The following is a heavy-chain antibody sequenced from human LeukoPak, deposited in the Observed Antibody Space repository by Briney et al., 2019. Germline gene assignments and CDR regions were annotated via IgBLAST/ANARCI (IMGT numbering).Heavy chain of an antibody. D-gene: IGHD6-19*01. Sequence: SETLSLTCAVYGGSFSGYYWSWIRQPPGKGLEWIGEISHSGSTNYNPSLKSRVTISVDTSKNQFSLKLSSVTAADTAVYYCARGRRAYSSGATDYWGQGTLVTVSS. CDR3: ARGRRAYSSGATDY. V-gene: IGHV4-34*01. CDR1: GGSFSGYY. J-gene: IGHJ4*02. CDR2: ISHSGST.